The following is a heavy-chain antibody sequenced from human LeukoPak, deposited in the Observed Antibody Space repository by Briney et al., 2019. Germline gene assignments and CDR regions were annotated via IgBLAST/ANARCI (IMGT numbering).Heavy chain of an antibody. CDR2: IYHSGST. CDR3: ARDGTVSSIRGLDY. V-gene: IGHV4-38-2*02. Sequence: PSETLSLTCTVSGYSISSGYYWGWIRQPPGKGLEWIGSIYHSGSTYYNPSLKSRVTISVDTSKNQFSLKLSSVTAADTAVYYCARDGTVSSIRGLDYWGQGTLVTVSS. D-gene: IGHD6-13*01. CDR1: GYSISSGYY. J-gene: IGHJ4*02.